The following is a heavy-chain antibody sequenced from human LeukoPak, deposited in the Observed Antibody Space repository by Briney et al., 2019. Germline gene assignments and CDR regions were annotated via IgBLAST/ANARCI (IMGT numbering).Heavy chain of an antibody. V-gene: IGHV1-8*01. CDR1: GYTFTSYD. J-gene: IGHJ4*02. D-gene: IGHD3-22*01. Sequence: ASVKVSCKASGYTFTSYDINWVRQATGQGLEWMGWMNPNSGNTGYAQKFQGRVTMTRNTSISTAYMELSSLRSEDTAVYYCARGAPYYYDSSGQTLFDYWGQGTLVTVSS. CDR2: MNPNSGNT. CDR3: ARGAPYYYDSSGQTLFDY.